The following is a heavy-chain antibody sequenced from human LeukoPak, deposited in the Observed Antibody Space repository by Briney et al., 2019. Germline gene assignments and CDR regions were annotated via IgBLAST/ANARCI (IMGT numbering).Heavy chain of an antibody. D-gene: IGHD2-2*01. Sequence: ASVKVSCTASGYAFTSYGISWVRQVPGQGLEWMGWISAYNGNTNYAQKLQGRVTMTTDTSTSTAYTELRSLRSDDTAVYYCARSTSEPTAFDYWGQGTLVTVSS. V-gene: IGHV1-18*01. CDR2: ISAYNGNT. J-gene: IGHJ4*02. CDR3: ARSTSEPTAFDY. CDR1: GYAFTSYG.